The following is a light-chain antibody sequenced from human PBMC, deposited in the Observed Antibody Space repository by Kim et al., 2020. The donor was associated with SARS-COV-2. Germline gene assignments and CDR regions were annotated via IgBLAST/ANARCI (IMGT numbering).Light chain of an antibody. CDR1: ISNVGAGFD. V-gene: IGLV1-40*01. CDR3: QSYDSSLSDYV. Sequence: TVTIACTASISNVGAGFDVHWYQQLPGTAPKPLIYDNTNRPSGVPDRLSGSKSGISASLAITGLQAEDEADYYCQSYDSSLSDYVFGTGTKVTVL. J-gene: IGLJ1*01. CDR2: DNT.